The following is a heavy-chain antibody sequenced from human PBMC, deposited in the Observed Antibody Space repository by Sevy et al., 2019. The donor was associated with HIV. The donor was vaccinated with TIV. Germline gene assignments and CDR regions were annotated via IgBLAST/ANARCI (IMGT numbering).Heavy chain of an antibody. CDR3: AGEGGYTDQGMDV. V-gene: IGHV3-48*01. D-gene: IGHD5-12*01. CDR1: GFTFSNYD. J-gene: IGHJ6*02. Sequence: GGSPRLSCAASGFTFSNYDMNWVRQAPGKGVEWVSYISSDSSRIYYADSVKGRLTISRDNAKNSLYVQMNRLRAEDTAVYYCAGEGGYTDQGMDVWGQGTTVTVSS. CDR2: ISSDSSRI.